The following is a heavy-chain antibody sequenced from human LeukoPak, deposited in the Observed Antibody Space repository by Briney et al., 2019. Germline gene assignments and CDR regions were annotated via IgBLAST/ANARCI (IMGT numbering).Heavy chain of an antibody. CDR3: ARLRSSSSGNWFDP. J-gene: IGHJ5*02. V-gene: IGHV1-18*01. CDR1: GYMVTSYN. CDR2: ISAYNGNT. Sequence: GASVKVSCKASGYMVTSYNLNWVRQAPGQGLEWMGWISAYNGNTNYAQKLQGRVTMTTDTSTSTAYMELRSLRSDDTAVYYCARLRSSSSGNWFDPWGQGTLVTVSS. D-gene: IGHD6-6*01.